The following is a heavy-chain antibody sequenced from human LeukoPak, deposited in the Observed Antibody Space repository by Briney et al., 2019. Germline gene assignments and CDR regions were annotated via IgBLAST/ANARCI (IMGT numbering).Heavy chain of an antibody. J-gene: IGHJ6*03. D-gene: IGHD5-18*01. V-gene: IGHV4-61*02. CDR3: ARGLRGYSYGYYYMDV. CDR1: GGSISSGSYY. Sequence: PSETLSLTCTVSGGSISSGSYYWSWIRQPAGKGLEWIGRIYTSGSTNYNPSLKSRVTISVDTSRNQFSLKLNSVTAADTAVYYCARGLRGYSYGYYYMDVWGKGTTVTVSS. CDR2: IYTSGST.